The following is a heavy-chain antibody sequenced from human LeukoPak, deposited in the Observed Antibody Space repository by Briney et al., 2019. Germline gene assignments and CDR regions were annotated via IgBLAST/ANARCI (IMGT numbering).Heavy chain of an antibody. V-gene: IGHV1-18*04. J-gene: IGHJ4*02. D-gene: IGHD6-13*01. CDR1: GYTFTSYG. Sequence: ASVTVSCTASGYTFTSYGISWVRQAPGQGLEWMGWISAYNGNTNYAQKLQGRVTMTTDTSTSTAYMELRSLRSDDTAVYYCARDRNIAAAGARSLDYWGQGTLVTVSS. CDR2: ISAYNGNT. CDR3: ARDRNIAAAGARSLDY.